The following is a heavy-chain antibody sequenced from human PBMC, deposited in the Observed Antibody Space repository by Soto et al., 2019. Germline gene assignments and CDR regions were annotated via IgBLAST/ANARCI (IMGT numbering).Heavy chain of an antibody. J-gene: IGHJ6*02. Sequence: VQLVESGGGVVQPGRSLRLSCAASGFTFSTYGMHWVRQAPGKGLEWVAVISYDGSNKYYADSVKGRFTISRDNSKNTLYLQMNSLRAEDTAVYYCAKAVGYCSSTTCRDYYWYYGMDVWGQGTTVTVSS. V-gene: IGHV3-30*18. D-gene: IGHD2-2*01. CDR1: GFTFSTYG. CDR3: AKAVGYCSSTTCRDYYWYYGMDV. CDR2: ISYDGSNK.